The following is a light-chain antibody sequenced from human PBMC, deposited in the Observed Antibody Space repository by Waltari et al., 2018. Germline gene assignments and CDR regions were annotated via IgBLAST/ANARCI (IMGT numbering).Light chain of an antibody. CDR1: SSDVGGYTY. V-gene: IGLV2-11*01. CDR2: DVS. J-gene: IGLJ1*01. Sequence: QSALTQPRSVSGSPGQSVTISCTGTSSDVGGYTYVSWYQQHPGKAPKVMIYDVSQRPSGVPDRFSGSKSDNTASLTISGLQVEDEADYYCCSYAGSYIYVFGSGTKVTVL. CDR3: CSYAGSYIYV.